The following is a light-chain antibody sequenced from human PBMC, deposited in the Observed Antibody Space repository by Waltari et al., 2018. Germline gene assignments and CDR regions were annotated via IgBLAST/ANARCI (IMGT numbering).Light chain of an antibody. V-gene: IGLV2-14*01. CDR1: SSDVGAYNF. J-gene: IGLJ1*01. CDR2: EVS. CDR3: SSYTRSDTYV. Sequence: QSALTQPASVSGSPGQSITISCTGTSSDVGAYNFVSWYQQHPGNAPKLLFQEVSSRPSGVSNRFSGAKPGNTASLTISALQAEDEADYHCSSYTRSDTYVFGAGTKVTVL.